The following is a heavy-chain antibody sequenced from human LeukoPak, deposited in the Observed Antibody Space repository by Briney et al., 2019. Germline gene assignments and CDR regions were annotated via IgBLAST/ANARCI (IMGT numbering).Heavy chain of an antibody. CDR2: IKQDGSEK. CDR3: ARGADYDSSGYYGTAPRGFDY. Sequence: GGSLRLSCAASGFTFSSYWMSWVRQAPGEGLEWVANIKQDGSEKYYVDSVKGRFTISRDNAKNSLYLQMNSLRAEDTAVYYCARGADYDSSGYYGTAPRGFDYWGQGTLVTVSS. CDR1: GFTFSSYW. V-gene: IGHV3-7*01. J-gene: IGHJ4*02. D-gene: IGHD3-22*01.